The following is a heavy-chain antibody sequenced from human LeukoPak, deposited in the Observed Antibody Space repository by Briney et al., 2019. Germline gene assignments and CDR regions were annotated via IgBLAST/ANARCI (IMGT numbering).Heavy chain of an antibody. V-gene: IGHV4-4*07. CDR3: AREQWLASYYYYYMDV. D-gene: IGHD6-19*01. CDR1: GGSISSYY. J-gene: IGHJ6*03. Sequence: PSETLSLTCTVSGGSISSYYWSWIRQPAGKGLEWIGRIYTSGSTNYNPSLKSRVTMSVDTSKNQFSLKLSSVTAADTAVYYCAREQWLASYYYYYMDVWGKGTTVTISS. CDR2: IYTSGST.